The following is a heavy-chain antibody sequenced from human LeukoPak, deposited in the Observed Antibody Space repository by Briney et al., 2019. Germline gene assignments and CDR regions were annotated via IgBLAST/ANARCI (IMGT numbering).Heavy chain of an antibody. CDR3: ARDSLGYFDY. J-gene: IGHJ4*02. Sequence: SETLSLTCTASGGSISSYYWSWILQPPGKGLVWIGYIYYSGSTNYNPSLKSRVTISVDTSKNQFSLKLSSVTAADTAVYYCARDSLGYFDYWGQGTLVTVYS. V-gene: IGHV4-59*01. CDR2: IYYSGST. CDR1: GGSISSYY.